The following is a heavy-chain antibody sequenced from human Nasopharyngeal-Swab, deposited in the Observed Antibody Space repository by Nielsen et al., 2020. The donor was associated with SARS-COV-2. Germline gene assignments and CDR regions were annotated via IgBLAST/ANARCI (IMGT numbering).Heavy chain of an antibody. V-gene: IGHV3-72*01. D-gene: IGHD1-26*01. Sequence: GESLKISCEAPGFRFSDYFMDWVRQAPGKGPEWVGRIKKKGDRYTTEYAASVKGRFTISRDDSKNSLYLQMNSLKTEDTAVYYCGRDNYYKLDYWGQGTLVTVSS. CDR1: GFRFSDYF. J-gene: IGHJ4*02. CDR3: GRDNYYKLDY. CDR2: IKKKGDRYTT.